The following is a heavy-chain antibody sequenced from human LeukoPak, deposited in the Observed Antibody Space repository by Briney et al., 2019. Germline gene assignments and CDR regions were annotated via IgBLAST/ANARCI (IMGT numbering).Heavy chain of an antibody. V-gene: IGHV3-33*01. J-gene: IGHJ4*02. CDR1: RFTFSSYG. D-gene: IGHD3-10*01. CDR3: ARGHYGLDY. Sequence: GRSLRLSCAASRFTFSSYGMHWVRQAPGKGLEWVAVIWYDGSKEYYADSVKGRFTISRDDARNSVFLQMNSLRVEDTAVYYCARGHYGLDYWGQGTLVTVSS. CDR2: IWYDGSKE.